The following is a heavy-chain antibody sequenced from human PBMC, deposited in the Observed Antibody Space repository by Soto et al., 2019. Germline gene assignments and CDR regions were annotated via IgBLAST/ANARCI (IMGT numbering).Heavy chain of an antibody. V-gene: IGHV1-2*02. Sequence: ASVKVSCKASGYTFTGYYMHWVRQAPGQGLEWMGWINPNSGGTNYAQKFQGRVTMTRDTSISTAYMELSRLRSDDTAVYYCARFKRGLVVPAAQPHSYYGMDVWGQGTTVTVSS. J-gene: IGHJ6*02. CDR2: INPNSGGT. CDR3: ARFKRGLVVPAAQPHSYYGMDV. CDR1: GYTFTGYY. D-gene: IGHD2-2*01.